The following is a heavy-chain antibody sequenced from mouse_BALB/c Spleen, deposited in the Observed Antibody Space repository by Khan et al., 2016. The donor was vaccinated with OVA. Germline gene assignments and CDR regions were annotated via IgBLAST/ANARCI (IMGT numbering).Heavy chain of an antibody. D-gene: IGHD2-1*01. J-gene: IGHJ1*01. CDR1: GYTFTNYG. CDR3: ARVGNYWYFEV. V-gene: IGHV9-3-1*01. Sequence: QIQLVQSGPELKKPGETVKISCKASGYTFTNYGMNWVKQAPGKGLKWMGWINTYTGEPTYADDFKGRFAFSLETSASTAYLQINNLKNEDTATYFGARVGNYWYFEVWGAGTTVTVSS. CDR2: INTYTGEP.